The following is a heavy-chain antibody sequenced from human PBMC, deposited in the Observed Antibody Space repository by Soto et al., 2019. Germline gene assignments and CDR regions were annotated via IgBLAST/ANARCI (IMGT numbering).Heavy chain of an antibody. CDR1: GGSFTGYS. CDR3: ERIGYFRIDY. CDR2: INHSVST. V-gene: IGHV4-34*01. J-gene: IGHJ4*02. Sequence: PXATLSLTCAVNGGSFTGYSWGWIRQPPGKGLEWIGEINHSVSTSYSPSLKSRVAVSIDTSKNQFSLRLTSVTAADTAIYFCERIGYFRIDYWGQGALVTVSS. D-gene: IGHD2-15*01.